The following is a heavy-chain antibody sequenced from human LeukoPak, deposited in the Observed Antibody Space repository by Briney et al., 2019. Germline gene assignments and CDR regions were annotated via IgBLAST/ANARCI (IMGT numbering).Heavy chain of an antibody. CDR1: GFTFSSYG. CDR2: IRYDGSNK. CDR3: AREYCSGGSCLYFQH. D-gene: IGHD2-15*01. Sequence: QAGGSLRLSCAASGFTFSSYGMHWVRQAPGKGLEWVAFIRYDGSNKYYADSVKGRFTISRDNSKNTLYLQMNSLRAEDTAVYYCAREYCSGGSCLYFQHWGQGTLVTVSS. V-gene: IGHV3-30*02. J-gene: IGHJ1*01.